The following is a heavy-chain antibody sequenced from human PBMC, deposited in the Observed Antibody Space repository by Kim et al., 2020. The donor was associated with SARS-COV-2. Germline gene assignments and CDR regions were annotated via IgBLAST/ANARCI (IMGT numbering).Heavy chain of an antibody. CDR3: ATSSPRGYPSWFDP. J-gene: IGHJ5*02. V-gene: IGHV1-24*01. D-gene: IGHD5-12*01. Sequence: RKFQGRVTMTEDTSTDTAYMELSSLRSEDTAVYYCATSSPRGYPSWFDPWGQGTLVTVSS.